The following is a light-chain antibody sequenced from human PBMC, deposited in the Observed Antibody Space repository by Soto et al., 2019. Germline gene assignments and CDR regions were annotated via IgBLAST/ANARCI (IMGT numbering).Light chain of an antibody. CDR1: QSVSISY. Sequence: IGLRQSPATLSLSTGERATLSCRSSQSVSISYLAWYHQKPPDPPSRLIYDTASSGTAGTPRSCSGSGSGKDFTLTISSLEPEDFACYYWQQRSYWPLTVGQGTKVDIK. CDR3: QQRSYWPLT. V-gene: IGKV3D-20*02. CDR2: DTAS. J-gene: IGKJ1*01.